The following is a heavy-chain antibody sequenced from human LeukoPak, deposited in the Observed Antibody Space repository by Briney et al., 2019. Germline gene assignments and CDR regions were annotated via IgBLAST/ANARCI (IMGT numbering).Heavy chain of an antibody. Sequence: SVKVSCKASGGTFSSYTISWVRQAPGQGLERMGRIIPILGIANYAQKFQGRVTITADKSTSTAYMELSSLRSEDTAVYYCASAGSKYCTNGVCTNYWGQGTLVTVSS. CDR3: ASAGSKYCTNGVCTNY. CDR1: GGTFSSYT. V-gene: IGHV1-69*02. CDR2: IIPILGIA. D-gene: IGHD2-8*01. J-gene: IGHJ4*02.